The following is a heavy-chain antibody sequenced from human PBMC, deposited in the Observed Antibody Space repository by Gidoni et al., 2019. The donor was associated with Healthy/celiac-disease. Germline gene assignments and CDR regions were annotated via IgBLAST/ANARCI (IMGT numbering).Heavy chain of an antibody. J-gene: IGHJ6*02. V-gene: IGHV6-1*01. CDR3: ARDPQLELRFGGRYGMDV. Sequence: QVQLQQSGPGPVKPSQTLSLTCALSGDSVSSNSAAWNWIRQSPSRGLEWLGRTYYRSKWYNDYAVSVKSRITINPDTSKNQFSLQLNSVTPEDTAVYYCARDPQLELRFGGRYGMDVWGQGTTVTVSS. CDR2: TYYRSKWYN. D-gene: IGHD1-7*01. CDR1: GDSVSSNSAA.